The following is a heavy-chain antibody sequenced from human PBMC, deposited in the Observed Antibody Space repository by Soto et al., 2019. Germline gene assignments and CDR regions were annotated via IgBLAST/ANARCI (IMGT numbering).Heavy chain of an antibody. CDR1: GFTFDDYA. CDR3: VRDMGADYYYYGMDV. V-gene: IGHV3-9*01. CDR2: TSWNSERI. J-gene: IGHJ6*02. D-gene: IGHD3-16*01. Sequence: LRLSCAASGFTFDDYAMHWVRQPPGTGLEWVAGTSWNSERIGYADSVRGRFTISRDNAKNSLYLQMNSLRAEDTALYYCVRDMGADYYYYGMDVWGQGTSVTVSS.